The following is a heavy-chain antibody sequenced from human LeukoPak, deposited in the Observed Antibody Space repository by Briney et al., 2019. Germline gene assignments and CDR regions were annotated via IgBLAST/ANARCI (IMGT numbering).Heavy chain of an antibody. D-gene: IGHD2-2*01. CDR3: ARGGCSSTSCLLDY. V-gene: IGHV3-30*04. J-gene: IGHJ4*02. CDR2: ISYDGSNK. Sequence: GGSLRLSCAASGFTFSSYAMHWVRQAPGKELEWVAVISYDGSNKYYADSVKGRFTISRDNSKNTLYLQMNSLRAEDTAVYYCARGGCSSTSCLLDYWGQGTLVTVSS. CDR1: GFTFSSYA.